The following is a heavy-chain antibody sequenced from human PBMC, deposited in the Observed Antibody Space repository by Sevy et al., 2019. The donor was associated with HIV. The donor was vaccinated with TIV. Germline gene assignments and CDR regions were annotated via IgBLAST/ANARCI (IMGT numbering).Heavy chain of an antibody. CDR2: IIPIFGTA. D-gene: IGHD6-19*01. CDR3: ARDHPPRSIAVAGAHLGGMDV. CDR1: GGTFSSYA. J-gene: IGHJ6*02. Sequence: ASVKVSCKASGGTFSSYAISWVRQAPGQGLEWMGGIIPIFGTANYAQKFQGRVTITADESTSTAYMELSSLRSEDTAVYYWARDHPPRSIAVAGAHLGGMDVWGQGTTVTVSS. V-gene: IGHV1-69*13.